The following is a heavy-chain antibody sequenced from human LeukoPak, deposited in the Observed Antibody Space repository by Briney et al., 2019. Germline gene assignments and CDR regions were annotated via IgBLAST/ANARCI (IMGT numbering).Heavy chain of an antibody. CDR2: IHYSGST. CDR3: ARFPYYYGMDV. V-gene: IGHV4-39*01. Sequence: PSETLSLTCTVSGGSISSSSYYWGWIRQPPGKGLEWIGSIHYSGSTYYNPSLKSRVTISVDTSKNQFSLKLSSVTAADTAVYYCARFPYYYGMDVWGQGTTVTVSS. CDR1: GGSISSSSYY. J-gene: IGHJ6*02.